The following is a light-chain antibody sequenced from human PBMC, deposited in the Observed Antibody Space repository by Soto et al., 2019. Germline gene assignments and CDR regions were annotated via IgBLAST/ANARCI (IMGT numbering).Light chain of an antibody. Sequence: EIVMTQSPATLSVSPGERATLSCRASQNVLNNVAWYQQNPGQPPRLLTYGASTRATGIPARFSGSGSGTDFTLTISSLQSEDFAVYYCQQYNNWPLAFGGGTKVDIK. CDR1: QNVLNN. J-gene: IGKJ4*01. V-gene: IGKV3D-15*01. CDR3: QQYNNWPLA. CDR2: GAS.